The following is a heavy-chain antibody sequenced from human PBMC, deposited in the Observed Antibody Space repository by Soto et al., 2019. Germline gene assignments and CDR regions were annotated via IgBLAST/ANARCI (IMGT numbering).Heavy chain of an antibody. V-gene: IGHV3-43D*03. CDR2: ISWDGGST. CDR1: GFTFDDYA. Sequence: GGSLRLSCAASGFTFDDYAMHWVRQAPGKGLEWVSLISWDGGSTYYADSVKGRFTISRDNSKNSLYLQMNSLRAEDTALYYCAKDQGWDYYGSGSYRGYYGMDVWGQGTTVTVSS. D-gene: IGHD3-10*01. CDR3: AKDQGWDYYGSGSYRGYYGMDV. J-gene: IGHJ6*02.